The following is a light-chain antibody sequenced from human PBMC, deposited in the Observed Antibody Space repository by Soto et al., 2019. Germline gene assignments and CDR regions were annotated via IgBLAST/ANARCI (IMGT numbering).Light chain of an antibody. CDR1: SSDVGGYNY. J-gene: IGLJ1*01. Sequence: QSALTQPASVSGSPGQSITISCTGTSSDVGGYNYVSWYQQHPGKAPKLMIYEVSNRPSGVSNRFSDSKSGNTASLTISGLQAEVEADYYCSSYTSSSIDYVFGTGTKLTVL. CDR3: SSYTSSSIDYV. V-gene: IGLV2-14*01. CDR2: EVS.